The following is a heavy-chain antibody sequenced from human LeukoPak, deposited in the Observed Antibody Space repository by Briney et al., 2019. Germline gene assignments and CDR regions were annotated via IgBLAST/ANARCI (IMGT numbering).Heavy chain of an antibody. CDR1: GYTFISYG. Sequence: ASVKVSCKASGYTFISYGISWVRQAPGQGLEWMGWVSAYADDTNYVQKFRGRITMTTDTSTSTAYMELRSLRSEDTAVYYCARAIFGVVGIFDYWGQGTLVTVSS. CDR2: VSAYADDT. CDR3: ARAIFGVVGIFDY. V-gene: IGHV1-18*01. J-gene: IGHJ4*02. D-gene: IGHD3-3*01.